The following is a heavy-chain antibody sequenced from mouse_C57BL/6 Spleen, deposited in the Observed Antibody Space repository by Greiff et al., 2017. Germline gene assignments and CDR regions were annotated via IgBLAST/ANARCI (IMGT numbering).Heavy chain of an antibody. J-gene: IGHJ2*01. CDR1: GYAFSSYW. D-gene: IGHD3-2*02. CDR3: VSGGPFYFDY. Sequence: VQLQESGAELVKPGASVKISCKASGYAFSSYWMNWVKQRPGTGLEWIGQIYPGDGDTNYNGKFKGKATLTADKSSSTAYMQLSSLTSEDSAVYFCVSGGPFYFDYWGQGTTLTVSS. CDR2: IYPGDGDT. V-gene: IGHV1-80*01.